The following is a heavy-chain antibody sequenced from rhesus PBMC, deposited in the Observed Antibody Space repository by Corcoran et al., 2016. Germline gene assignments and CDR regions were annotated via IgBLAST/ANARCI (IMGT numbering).Heavy chain of an antibody. CDR3: ARRSSGWYSTLYWYFDL. CDR1: GGSISGHYY. CDR2: NDTKSAST. D-gene: IGHD6-31*01. V-gene: IGHV4-73*01. J-gene: IGHJ2*01. Sequence: QVKLQQWGEGLVKPSETLSLTCAVYGGSISGHYYWSWIRQAPGKGLAWIGNNDTKSASTNYNPSLKNRVTISKDTSKNKFSRKLNSMTTADTAVYYCARRSSGWYSTLYWYFDLWGPGTPITISS.